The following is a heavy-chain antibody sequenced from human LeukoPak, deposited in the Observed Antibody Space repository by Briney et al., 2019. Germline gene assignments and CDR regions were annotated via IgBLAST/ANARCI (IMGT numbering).Heavy chain of an antibody. V-gene: IGHV4-30-4*01. Sequence: PSETLCLTCTVSGGSISSGDYYWSWIRQPPGKGLEWIGYIYYSGSTYYNPSLKSRITISVDTSKNQFSLKLSSVTAADTAVYYCARMHASGRYDDYWGQGTLVTVSS. J-gene: IGHJ4*02. CDR2: IYYSGST. CDR3: ARMHASGRYDDY. D-gene: IGHD6-19*01. CDR1: GGSISSGDYY.